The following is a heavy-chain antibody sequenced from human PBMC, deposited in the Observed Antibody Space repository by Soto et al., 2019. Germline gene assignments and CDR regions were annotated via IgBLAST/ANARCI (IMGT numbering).Heavy chain of an antibody. CDR3: ARARPYCSGGSCYSGGSDY. CDR1: GFTFSSYA. CDR2: ISYDGSNK. Sequence: QVQLVESGGGVVQPGRSLRLSCAASGFTFSSYAMHWVRQAPGKGLEWVAVISYDGSNKYYADSVKGRFTISRDNSKNTLYLQMNSLRAEDTAVYYCARARPYCSGGSCYSGGSDYWGQGPLVTVSS. V-gene: IGHV3-30-3*01. D-gene: IGHD2-15*01. J-gene: IGHJ4*02.